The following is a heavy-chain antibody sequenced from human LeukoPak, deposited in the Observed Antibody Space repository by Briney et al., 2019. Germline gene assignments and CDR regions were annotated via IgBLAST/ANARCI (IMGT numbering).Heavy chain of an antibody. Sequence: SETLSLTCTVSGYSISNGYFWGWIRQPPGKGLEWIGSIYYTGSTYYNPSLKSRVTISVDTSKNQFSLKLSSVTAADTAVYYCARLHYGGNYGYYYYYMDVWGKGTTVTISS. CDR1: GYSISNGYF. J-gene: IGHJ6*03. CDR2: IYYTGST. CDR3: ARLHYGGNYGYYYYYMDV. V-gene: IGHV4-38-2*02. D-gene: IGHD4-23*01.